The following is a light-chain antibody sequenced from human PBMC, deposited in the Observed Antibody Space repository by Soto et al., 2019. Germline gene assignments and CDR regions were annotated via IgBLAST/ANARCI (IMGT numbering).Light chain of an antibody. CDR3: QQYGYSFRA. Sequence: DIQMTQSPSSLSASVGDRVTITCQASQDISNYLNWYQQKPGKAPKLLIYDASNLETGVPSRFSGSGSGTDFTFTISSLQPEDIATYYCQQYGYSFRAFGQGTKVEL. J-gene: IGKJ1*01. V-gene: IGKV1-33*01. CDR1: QDISNY. CDR2: DAS.